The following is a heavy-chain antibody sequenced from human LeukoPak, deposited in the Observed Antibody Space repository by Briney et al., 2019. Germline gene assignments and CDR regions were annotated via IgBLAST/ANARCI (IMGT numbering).Heavy chain of an antibody. CDR3: ARVGEYCSGVSCSSGWFDP. Sequence: GGSLRLSCAVSGLTFNDYWMSWVRQAPGKGLEWVANIKQDGSVKYYVDSVKGRFTISRDNAKNSLYLQMNSLRVEDTAIYYCARVGEYCSGVSCSSGWFDPWGQGTLVTVSS. CDR2: IKQDGSVK. D-gene: IGHD2-15*01. CDR1: GLTFNDYW. V-gene: IGHV3-7*03. J-gene: IGHJ5*02.